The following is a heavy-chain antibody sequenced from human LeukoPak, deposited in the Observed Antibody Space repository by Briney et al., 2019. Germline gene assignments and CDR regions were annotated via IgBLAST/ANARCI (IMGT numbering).Heavy chain of an antibody. V-gene: IGHV1-8*01. J-gene: IGHJ4*02. CDR2: MNSNSGNT. Sequence: ASVKVSCKASGYTFTSYDINWVRQATGQGLEWMGWMNSNSGNTGYAQKFQGRVTMTRNTSISTAYMELSSLRSEDTAVYYCARAFSYDYVWGSYRSHEHLPDYWGQGTLVTVSS. CDR3: ARAFSYDYVWGSYRSHEHLPDY. D-gene: IGHD3-16*02. CDR1: GYTFTSYD.